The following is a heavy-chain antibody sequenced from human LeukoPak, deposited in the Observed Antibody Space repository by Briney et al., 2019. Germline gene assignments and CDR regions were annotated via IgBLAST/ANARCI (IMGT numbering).Heavy chain of an antibody. D-gene: IGHD3-10*01. J-gene: IGHJ5*02. Sequence: GTSVKVSCKASGFTFTSSAMQWVRQARGQRLEWIGWIVVGSGNTNYAQKFQERVTITRDMSTSKAYMELSSLRSEDTAVYYCAADRAYYGSGSYVFDPWGQGTLVTVSS. CDR1: GFTFTSSA. V-gene: IGHV1-58*02. CDR2: IVVGSGNT. CDR3: AADRAYYGSGSYVFDP.